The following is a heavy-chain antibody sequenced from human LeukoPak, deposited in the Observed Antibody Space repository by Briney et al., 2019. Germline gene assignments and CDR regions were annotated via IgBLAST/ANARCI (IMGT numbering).Heavy chain of an antibody. Sequence: ASVKVSCKASGGTFSSYAISWVRQAPGQGLEWMGGIIPIFGTANYAQKFQGRVTITTDESTSTAYMELSSLRSEDTAVYYCARDAHDFWSGPDAFDIWGQGTMVTVSS. CDR1: GGTFSSYA. V-gene: IGHV1-69*05. CDR2: IIPIFGTA. CDR3: ARDAHDFWSGPDAFDI. D-gene: IGHD3-3*01. J-gene: IGHJ3*02.